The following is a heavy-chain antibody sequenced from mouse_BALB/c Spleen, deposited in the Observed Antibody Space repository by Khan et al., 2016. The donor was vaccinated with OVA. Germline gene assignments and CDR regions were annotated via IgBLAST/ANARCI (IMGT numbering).Heavy chain of an antibody. D-gene: IGHD2-2*01. V-gene: IGHV1-31*01. CDR1: GYSFTSYY. J-gene: IGHJ3*01. Sequence: VQLKESGPELMKPGASVKISCKASGYSFTSYYIHWLMQSHGKSLEWIGYIDPFSGGTTYNQKFKGKATLTVDKSSSTAYIHLRNLTSEDSAVYYCTRHGYVAWFTYRDQGTLVTGSA. CDR2: IDPFSGGT. CDR3: TRHGYVAWFTY.